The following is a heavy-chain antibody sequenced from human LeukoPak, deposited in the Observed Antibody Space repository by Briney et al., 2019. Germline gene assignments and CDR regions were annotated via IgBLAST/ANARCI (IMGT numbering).Heavy chain of an antibody. CDR1: GGTFSSYA. Sequence: GASVKVSCKASGGTFSSYAISWVRQAPGQGLEWMGGIIPIFGTANYAQKFQGRVTITADESTSTAYMELSSLRSEDTAVYYCARQRIGRVVVVAAYFDYWGQGTLVTVSS. J-gene: IGHJ4*02. CDR3: ARQRIGRVVVVAAYFDY. D-gene: IGHD2-15*01. CDR2: IIPIFGTA. V-gene: IGHV1-69*13.